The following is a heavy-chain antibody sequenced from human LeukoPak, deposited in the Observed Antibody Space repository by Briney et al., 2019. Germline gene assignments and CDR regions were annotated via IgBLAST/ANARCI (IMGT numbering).Heavy chain of an antibody. CDR2: IKQDGSQK. CDR1: GFTFSHSW. CDR3: ARDSLPYASPFDY. Sequence: GGSLRLSCVASGFTFSHSWMSWVRQAPGKGLEWLADIKQDGSQKYYVDSVKGRFTISRDNAKNSLYLQMNSLRAEDTAVYYCARDSLPYASPFDYWGQGTLVTVSS. D-gene: IGHD3-16*01. V-gene: IGHV3-7*03. J-gene: IGHJ4*02.